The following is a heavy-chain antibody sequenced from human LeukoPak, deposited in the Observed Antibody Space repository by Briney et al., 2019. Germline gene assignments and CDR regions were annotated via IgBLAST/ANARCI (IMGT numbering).Heavy chain of an antibody. CDR3: ARENWNYFDY. V-gene: IGHV4-31*03. CDR2: IYYSGST. D-gene: IGHD1-1*01. J-gene: IGHJ4*02. CDR1: GGSISSGGYY. Sequence: SQTLSLTCTASGGSISSGGYYWSWIRQHPGTGLEWIGYIYYSGSTYYNPSLKSRVTISVDTSKNQFSLKLSSVTAADTAVYYCARENWNYFDYWGQGTLVTVSS.